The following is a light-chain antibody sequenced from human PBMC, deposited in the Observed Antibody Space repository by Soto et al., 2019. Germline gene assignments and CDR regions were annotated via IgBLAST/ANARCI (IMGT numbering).Light chain of an antibody. CDR3: QQYTRTFT. CDR1: QSISSW. V-gene: IGKV1-5*03. CDR2: KAS. J-gene: IGKJ2*01. Sequence: DIQMTQSPSTLSASVGDRVTITCRASQSISSWLAGYQQKQGKAPKLLIYKASNLESGVPSRFRGSGSVTEFTLTIRSLQPDDFATYYCQQYTRTFTFGPGTKLEIK.